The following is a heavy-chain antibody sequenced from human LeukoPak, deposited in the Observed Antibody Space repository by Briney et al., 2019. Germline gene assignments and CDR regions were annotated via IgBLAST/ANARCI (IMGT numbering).Heavy chain of an antibody. CDR3: ARDPASSSWYFGAFDI. D-gene: IGHD6-13*01. CDR2: IYYSGST. Sequence: SETPSLTCTVSGGSISSYYWSWIRQPPGKGLEWIGYIYYSGSTNYNPSLKSRVTISVDTSKNQFSLKLSSVTAADTAVYYCARDPASSSWYFGAFDIWGQGTMVTVSS. V-gene: IGHV4-59*01. J-gene: IGHJ3*02. CDR1: GGSISSYY.